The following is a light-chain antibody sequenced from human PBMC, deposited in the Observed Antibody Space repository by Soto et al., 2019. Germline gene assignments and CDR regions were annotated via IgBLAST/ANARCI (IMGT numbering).Light chain of an antibody. CDR2: GAS. CDR1: QYININ. J-gene: IGKJ1*01. V-gene: IGKV3-15*01. Sequence: EVVMTQSPATLSVSPGERATLSCRASQYININLAWYQQKPGQPPRLLIYGASTRATGIPARFSGSGSGTEFTLTISSLQSEDFAVYYCQQYNNWPPARTFGQGTKVEIK. CDR3: QQYNNWPPART.